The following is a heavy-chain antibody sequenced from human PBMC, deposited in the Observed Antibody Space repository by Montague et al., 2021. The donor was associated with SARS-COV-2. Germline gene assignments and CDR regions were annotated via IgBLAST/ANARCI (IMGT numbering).Heavy chain of an antibody. Sequence: SLRLSCAASGFTFSSYTITWVRQAPGKGLEWVSGIGGSGGSTYYADSVKGRFTISRDNSKNTLYLQMNSLRAEDTAVYYCAKDRFSSGWFGGLDYWGQGTPVTVSS. V-gene: IGHV3-23*01. CDR3: AKDRFSSGWFGGLDY. J-gene: IGHJ4*02. D-gene: IGHD6-19*01. CDR1: GFTFSSYT. CDR2: IGGSGGST.